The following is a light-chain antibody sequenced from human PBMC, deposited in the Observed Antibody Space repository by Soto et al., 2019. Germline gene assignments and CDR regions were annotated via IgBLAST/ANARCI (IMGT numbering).Light chain of an antibody. J-gene: IGKJ4*01. Sequence: EIVMTQSPATLSVSPGERATLSCRASQSVNSNLAWYQQKPGQAPRLLISGASTRATGIPARFSGSGSETEFTLTISSLQSEDLAVYYCQQYGSSPLTFGGGTKVEIK. V-gene: IGKV3-15*01. CDR2: GAS. CDR1: QSVNSN. CDR3: QQYGSSPLT.